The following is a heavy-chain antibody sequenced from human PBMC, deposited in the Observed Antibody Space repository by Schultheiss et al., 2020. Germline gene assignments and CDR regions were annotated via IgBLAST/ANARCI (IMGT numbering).Heavy chain of an antibody. V-gene: IGHV4-61*01. Sequence: SETLSLTCTVSGGSISSGSYYWSWIRQPPGKGLEWIGYIYYSGSTYYNPSLKSRVTISVDTSKNQFSLNLSSVTAADAAVYYCAREFEMAFDSWGQGSLVTVSS. CDR3: AREFEMAFDS. CDR2: IYYSGST. D-gene: IGHD5-24*01. J-gene: IGHJ4*02. CDR1: GGSISSGSYY.